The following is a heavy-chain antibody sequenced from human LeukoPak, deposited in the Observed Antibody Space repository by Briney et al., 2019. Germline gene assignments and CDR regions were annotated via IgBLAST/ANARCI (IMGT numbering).Heavy chain of an antibody. J-gene: IGHJ4*02. CDR2: IYPGDSDT. Sequence: KSGESLKISCKGSGYSFTSYWIGWVRQMPGKGLEWMGIIYPGDSDTRYSPSFQGQVTISADKSISTAYLQWSSLKASDTAMYYCARRVKQQGATTTFDYWGQGTLVTVSS. CDR3: ARRVKQQGATTTFDY. V-gene: IGHV5-51*01. D-gene: IGHD1-26*01. CDR1: GYSFTSYW.